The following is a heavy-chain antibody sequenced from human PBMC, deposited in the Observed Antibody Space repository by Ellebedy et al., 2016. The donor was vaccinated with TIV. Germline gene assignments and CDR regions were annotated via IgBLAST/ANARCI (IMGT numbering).Heavy chain of an antibody. CDR2: IYYSGRT. Sequence: MPSETLSLTCTVSGGSISSGGSYWSWIRQHPGKGLEWTGYIYYSGRTYYNPSLKSLVTISVDTSQNQFSLKLSSVTAADTAVYYCARVIRGGNSGYFDYWGQGTLVTVSS. CDR3: ARVIRGGNSGYFDY. J-gene: IGHJ4*02. V-gene: IGHV4-31*01. D-gene: IGHD4-23*01. CDR1: GGSISSGGSY.